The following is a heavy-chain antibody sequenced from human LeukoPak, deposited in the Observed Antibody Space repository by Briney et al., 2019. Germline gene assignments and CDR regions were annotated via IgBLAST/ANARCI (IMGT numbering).Heavy chain of an antibody. J-gene: IGHJ5*02. CDR2: IYYSGST. CDR1: SIYV. CDR3: ARAEHQQFDP. D-gene: IGHD2-2*01. Sequence: SIYVMSWIRQPPGKGLEWIGSIYYSGSTYYNPSLKSRVTISVDTSKNQFSLKLSSVTAADTAVYYCARAEHQQFDPWGQGTLVTVSS. V-gene: IGHV4-39*07.